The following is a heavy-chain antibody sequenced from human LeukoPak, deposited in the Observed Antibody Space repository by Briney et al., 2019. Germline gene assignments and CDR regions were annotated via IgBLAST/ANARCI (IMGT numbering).Heavy chain of an antibody. CDR2: ISDSGVTT. V-gene: IGHV3-23*01. J-gene: IGHJ3*02. CDR1: GFTFNNKA. D-gene: IGHD6-19*01. Sequence: GGSLRLSCAASGFTFNNKAMSWVRQAPGKGLEWVSAISDSGVTTYYADSLKGRFTISRDNAKNSLYLQMNSLRAEDTALYYCAKDRIAVASYAFDIWGQGTMVTVSS. CDR3: AKDRIAVASYAFDI.